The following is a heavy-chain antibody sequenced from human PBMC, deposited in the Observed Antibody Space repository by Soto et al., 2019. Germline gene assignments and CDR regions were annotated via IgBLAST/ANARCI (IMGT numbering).Heavy chain of an antibody. CDR3: ARPSREYQLLSFDY. J-gene: IGHJ4*02. CDR2: IYPGDSNT. D-gene: IGHD2-2*01. CDR1: GFSFTSYL. Sequence: GESLKISCKCSGFSFTSYLIAWVRQMPGKGLEWVGIIYPGDSNTRYSPSFQGQVTISADKSINTAYLQWSSLKASDTAMYYCARPSREYQLLSFDYWGQGTLVTVSS. V-gene: IGHV5-51*01.